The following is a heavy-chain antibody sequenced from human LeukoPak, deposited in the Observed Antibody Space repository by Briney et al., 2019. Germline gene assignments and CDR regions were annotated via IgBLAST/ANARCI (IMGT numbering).Heavy chain of an antibody. D-gene: IGHD2-2*01. CDR1: GGSISSSSYY. Sequence: PSETLSLTCTVSGGSISSSSYYWGWIRQPAGKGLEWIGRIYTSGSTNYNPSLKSRVTMSVDTSKNQFSLKLSSVTAADTAVYYCAREPSSTVFDYWGQGTLVTVSS. CDR3: AREPSSTVFDY. J-gene: IGHJ4*02. V-gene: IGHV4-61*02. CDR2: IYTSGST.